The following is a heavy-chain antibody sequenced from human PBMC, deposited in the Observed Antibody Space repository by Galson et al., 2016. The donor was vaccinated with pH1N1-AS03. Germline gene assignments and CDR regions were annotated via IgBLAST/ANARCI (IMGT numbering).Heavy chain of an antibody. D-gene: IGHD3/OR15-3a*01. CDR3: ANDFNYDFWSGCSFS. J-gene: IGHJ5*02. CDR1: GFTISNFG. CDR2: ISFDGTNK. Sequence: SLRLSCAASGFTISNFGMLWVRQAPGQGLEWVAIISFDGTNKYYADSVKGRFSISRDNSKNTLFLQMSALRAEDTAVYYWANDFNYDFWSGCSFSWGQGAWSPSPQ. V-gene: IGHV3-30*18.